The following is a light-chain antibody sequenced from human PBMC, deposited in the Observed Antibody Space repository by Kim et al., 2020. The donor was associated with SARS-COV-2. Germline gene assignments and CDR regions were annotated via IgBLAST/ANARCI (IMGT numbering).Light chain of an antibody. CDR1: QNVVTNY. CDR3: QQYSSSPGT. CDR2: GAS. J-gene: IGKJ5*01. V-gene: IGKV3-20*01. Sequence: YPGERATLSCRASQNVVTNYLAWYQQRPGQAPRLLIYGASSRATDIPDRFTGSGSGTDFTLTISRLEPEDFAVYYCQQYSSSPGTFGQGTRLEIK.